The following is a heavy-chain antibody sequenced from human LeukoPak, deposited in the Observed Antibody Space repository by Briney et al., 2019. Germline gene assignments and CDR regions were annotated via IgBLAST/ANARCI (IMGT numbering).Heavy chain of an antibody. CDR2: IYYSGST. J-gene: IGHJ4*02. D-gene: IGHD2-2*01. V-gene: IGHV4-61*01. CDR3: ARGRYCGSTSCPPGPY. Sequence: SETLSLTCTVSGGSVSSGSYYWSWIRQPPGKGLEWIGYIYYSGSTNYNPSLKSRVTISVDTSKNQFSLKLSSVTAADTAVYYCARGRYCGSTSCPPGPYWGQGTLVTVSS. CDR1: GGSVSSGSYY.